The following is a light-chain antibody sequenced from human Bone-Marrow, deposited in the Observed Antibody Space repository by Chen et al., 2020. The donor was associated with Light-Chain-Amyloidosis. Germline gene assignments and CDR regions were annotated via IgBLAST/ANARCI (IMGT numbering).Light chain of an antibody. J-gene: IGLJ3*02. V-gene: IGLV3-21*02. CDR3: QVWDRSSDRPV. CDR1: NIGSTS. CDR2: DDS. Sequence: SYVLTPQSSVSVAPGQTATIACGGNNIGSTSVHWYQQTPGQAPLLVVYDDSDRPSGIPERLSGSNSGNTATLTISRVEAGDEADYYCQVWDRSSDRPVFGGGTKLTVL.